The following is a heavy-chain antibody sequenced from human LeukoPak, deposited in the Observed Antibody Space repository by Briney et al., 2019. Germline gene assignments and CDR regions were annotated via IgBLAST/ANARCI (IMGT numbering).Heavy chain of an antibody. J-gene: IGHJ4*02. Sequence: SETLSLTCTVSGGSISSYYWSWIRQPAGKGLEWIGRIYTSGSTNYNPSLKSRVTMSVDTSKNQFSLKLSSVTAADTAVYYCAREGYSGSYLLFDYWGQGTLVTVSS. D-gene: IGHD1-26*01. CDR3: AREGYSGSYLLFDY. CDR2: IYTSGST. CDR1: GGSISSYY. V-gene: IGHV4-4*07.